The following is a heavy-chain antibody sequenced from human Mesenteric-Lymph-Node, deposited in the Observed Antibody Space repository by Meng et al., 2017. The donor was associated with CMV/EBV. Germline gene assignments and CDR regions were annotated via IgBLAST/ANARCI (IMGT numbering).Heavy chain of an antibody. J-gene: IGHJ6*02. CDR3: ARDDFVSGTFSYYYHGMDV. Sequence: GGSLRLSCAASGFTFSSYSIKWVRQAPGKGLEWVSSISSSSNYIYYADSVKSRFTISRDNAKNLVYLQMTSLRAEDTAVYYCARDDFVSGTFSYYYHGMDVWGQGTTVTVSS. CDR1: GFTFSSYS. CDR2: ISSSSNYI. V-gene: IGHV3-21*06. D-gene: IGHD3-10*01.